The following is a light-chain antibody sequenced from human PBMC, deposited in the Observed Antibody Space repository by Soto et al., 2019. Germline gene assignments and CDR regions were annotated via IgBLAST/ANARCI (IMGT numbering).Light chain of an antibody. J-gene: IGLJ7*01. CDR1: SSDVGGYDY. Sequence: QLVLTQPPSASGSPGQSVTISCIGTSSDVGGYDYVSWYQQHPGKAPKLIISEVSKRPSGVPDRFSGSKSGNTASLTVSGLQAEDEADYYCTSYAGNNNFCVFGTGTQLTVL. CDR2: EVS. V-gene: IGLV2-8*01. CDR3: TSYAGNNNFCV.